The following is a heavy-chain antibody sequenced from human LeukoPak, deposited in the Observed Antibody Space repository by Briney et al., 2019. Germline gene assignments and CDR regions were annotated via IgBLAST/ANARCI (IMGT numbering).Heavy chain of an antibody. CDR1: GGSISSYY. V-gene: IGHV4-59*12. Sequence: SETLSLTCTVSGGSISSYYWSWIRQPPGKGLEWIGYIYYSGGTNYNPSLKSRVTISVDTSKNQFSLKLSSVTAADTAVYYCARDRPPLDVWGKGSTVTVSS. CDR3: ARDRPPLDV. J-gene: IGHJ6*04. CDR2: IYYSGGT.